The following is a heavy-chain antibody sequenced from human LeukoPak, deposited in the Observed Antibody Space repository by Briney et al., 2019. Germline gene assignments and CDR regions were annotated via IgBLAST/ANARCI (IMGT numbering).Heavy chain of an antibody. D-gene: IGHD4-17*01. V-gene: IGHV3-23*01. Sequence: GGSLRLSCAASAFTFSSYAMSWVRQAPGKGLEWVSAISGSGGSTYYADSVKGRFTISRDNSKNTLYLQMNSLRAEDTAVYYCAKVFFDYGDYPIDYWGQGTLVTVSS. CDR1: AFTFSSYA. CDR3: AKVFFDYGDYPIDY. CDR2: ISGSGGST. J-gene: IGHJ4*02.